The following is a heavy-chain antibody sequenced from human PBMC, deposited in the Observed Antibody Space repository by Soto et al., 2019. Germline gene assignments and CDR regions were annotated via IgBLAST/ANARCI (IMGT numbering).Heavy chain of an antibody. D-gene: IGHD3-16*01. J-gene: IGHJ5*02. V-gene: IGHV4-61*08. Sequence: SETLSLTCSVSGDSVSSGDYYWSWIRQPPGKGLERIGHVYFSGSTNYIPSLKSRLTMSVDTAKNQFSLKLNSVTAADTAVYYCARIPVDTYMIYWSDPWGQGTQVTVSS. CDR3: ARIPVDTYMIYWSDP. CDR1: GDSVSSGDYY. CDR2: VYFSGST.